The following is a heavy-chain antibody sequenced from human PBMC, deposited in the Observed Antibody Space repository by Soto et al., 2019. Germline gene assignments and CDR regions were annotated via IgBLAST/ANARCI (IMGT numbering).Heavy chain of an antibody. CDR3: ARDFRNKGCDH. CDR2: ISGSSSDT. V-gene: IGHV3-11*05. CDR1: GFTFRDFY. J-gene: IGHJ4*02. Sequence: PGGSLRLSCAASGFTFRDFYMSWIRQAPGKGLEWVSWISGSSSDTKYAESVKGRFTISRDNAKNSLYLQMNSLRAEDTAVYYCARDFRNKGCDHWVQGTLVTVSS.